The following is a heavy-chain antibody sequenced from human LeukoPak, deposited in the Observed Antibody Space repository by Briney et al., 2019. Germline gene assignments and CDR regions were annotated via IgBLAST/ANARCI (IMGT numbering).Heavy chain of an antibody. CDR1: VFTFSNAW. D-gene: IGHD3-10*01. CDR2: IKSNSDGGTT. V-gene: IGHV3-15*01. CDR3: AKVVVRGVNEGFDY. J-gene: IGHJ4*02. Sequence: GGSLRLSCATSVFTFSNAWMSWVRQAPGKGLEWIGRIKSNSDGGTTDYAAPVKGRFTISRDDSKNTLYLQMNSLKTEDTAVYYCAKVVVRGVNEGFDYWGQGTLVTVSS.